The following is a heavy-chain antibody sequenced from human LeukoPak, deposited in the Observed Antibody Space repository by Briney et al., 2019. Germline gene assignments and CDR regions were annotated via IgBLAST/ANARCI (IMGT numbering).Heavy chain of an antibody. CDR1: GGSISSSSYY. J-gene: IGHJ5*02. CDR2: IYYSGST. D-gene: IGHD3-10*01. V-gene: IGHV4-39*07. Sequence: SETLSLTCTVSGGSISSSSYYWGWIRQPPGKGLEWIGSIYYSGSTYYNPSLKSRVTISVDTSKNQFSLKLSSVTAADTAVYYCARDRGYVIAWGQGTLVTVSS. CDR3: ARDRGYVIA.